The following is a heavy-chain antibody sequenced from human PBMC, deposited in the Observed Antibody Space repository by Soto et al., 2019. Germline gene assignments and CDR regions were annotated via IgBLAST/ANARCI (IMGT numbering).Heavy chain of an antibody. CDR1: GGSVSSGRYY. CDR2: IYYSGST. Sequence: SETLSLTCTVSGGSVSSGRYYWSWIRQPPGKGLEWIGYIYYSGSTNYNPSLKSRVTISVDTSKNQFSLKLSSVTAADTAVYYCAREGCSSTSCFRAWANWFDPWGHGTLVTSSS. D-gene: IGHD2-2*01. CDR3: AREGCSSTSCFRAWANWFDP. J-gene: IGHJ5*02. V-gene: IGHV4-61*01.